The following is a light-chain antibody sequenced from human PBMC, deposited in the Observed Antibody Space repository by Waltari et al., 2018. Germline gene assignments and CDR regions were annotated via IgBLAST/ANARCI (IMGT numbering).Light chain of an antibody. V-gene: IGKV1-5*03. J-gene: IGKJ1*01. CDR3: QPYDRFSGT. Sequence: DIQMTQSPSTLSASVGARVTITCRVSQSISDWLAWYQQKPGTAPKLLIYKVSKLESGVPSRFSGSRSGTEFAHTISSLQPDDFATYYCQPYDRFSGTFGPGTKVEIK. CDR2: KVS. CDR1: QSISDW.